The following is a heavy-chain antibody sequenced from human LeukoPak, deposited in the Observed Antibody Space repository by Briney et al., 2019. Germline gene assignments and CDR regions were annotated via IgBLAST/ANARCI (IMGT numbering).Heavy chain of an antibody. CDR3: AKDIPVSL. V-gene: IGHV3-9*01. J-gene: IGHJ3*01. CDR1: GFTFDDYA. Sequence: GGSLRLSCAASGFTFDDYAMHWVRHAPGKGLEWVSGISWNSGSIGYADSVKGRFTISRDNAKSSLYLQMNSLRAEDTALYYCAKDIPVSLWGQGTMVTVSS. CDR2: ISWNSGSI.